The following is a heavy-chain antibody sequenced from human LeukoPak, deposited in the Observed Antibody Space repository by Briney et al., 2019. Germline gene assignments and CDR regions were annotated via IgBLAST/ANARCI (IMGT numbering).Heavy chain of an antibody. Sequence: GVSLKISCKASGYSLTSYWISWVRQMPGKGLEWMGRIDPTDSYTDYSPSFQGHVTISVDKSINTAYLQWYSLKASDTAMYYCARHDYWGQGTLVTVSS. CDR3: ARHDY. V-gene: IGHV5-10-1*01. CDR1: GYSLTSYW. J-gene: IGHJ4*02. CDR2: IDPTDSYT.